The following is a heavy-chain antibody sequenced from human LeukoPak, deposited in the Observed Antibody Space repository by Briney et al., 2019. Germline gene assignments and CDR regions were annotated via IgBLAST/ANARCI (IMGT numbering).Heavy chain of an antibody. Sequence: PSETLSLTCTVSGGSISSYYWSWIRQPAGKGLEWIGRIYTSGSTNYNPSLKSRVTMSVDTSKNQFSLKLSSVTAADTAVYYCARELDTYYYDSSGYFYFDYWGQGTLVTVSS. CDR1: GGSISSYY. CDR2: IYTSGST. CDR3: ARELDTYYYDSSGYFYFDY. V-gene: IGHV4-4*07. D-gene: IGHD3-22*01. J-gene: IGHJ4*02.